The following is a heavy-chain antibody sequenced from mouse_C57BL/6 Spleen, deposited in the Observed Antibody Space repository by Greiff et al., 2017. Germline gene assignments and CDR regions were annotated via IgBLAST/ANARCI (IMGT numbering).Heavy chain of an antibody. CDR2: IWGVGST. CDR3: ARTDSSGSFFDY. CDR1: GFSLTSYG. J-gene: IGHJ2*01. V-gene: IGHV2-6*01. D-gene: IGHD3-2*02. Sequence: VQLQQSGPGLVAPSQSLSITCTVSGFSLTSYGVDWVRQSPGKGLEWLGVIWGVGSTNYNPALKSRLSISKDNSKSQVFLKMNSLPTDDTAMYYCARTDSSGSFFDYWGKGTTLTVSS.